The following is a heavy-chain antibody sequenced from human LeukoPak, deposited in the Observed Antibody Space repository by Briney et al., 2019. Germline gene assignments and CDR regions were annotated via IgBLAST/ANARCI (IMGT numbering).Heavy chain of an antibody. D-gene: IGHD3-10*01. CDR1: GFTFDSYW. CDR2: IKLDGSER. CDR3: ALSRGSGGPFDF. Sequence: GGSLRLSCAASGFTFDSYWMSWVRQAPGKGLEWVASIKLDGSERYYMDSVRGRFTISRDYSKNSLDLQMNSLRAEDTAVYYCALSRGSGGPFDFWGQGTLVTVSS. J-gene: IGHJ4*02. V-gene: IGHV3-7*01.